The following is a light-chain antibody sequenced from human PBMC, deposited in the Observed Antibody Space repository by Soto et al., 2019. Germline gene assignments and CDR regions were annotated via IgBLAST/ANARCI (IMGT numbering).Light chain of an antibody. V-gene: IGKV1-39*01. Sequence: DIQMTQSPSSLSASVGDRVTVTRRASQNIYTYLNWYQQKPGKAPKLLIYGASSLQSGVPLRFSGGGSRTDFTLTISSLQSEDFATYYCQQSYRSPYTFGQGTKLEIK. J-gene: IGKJ2*01. CDR3: QQSYRSPYT. CDR2: GAS. CDR1: QNIYTY.